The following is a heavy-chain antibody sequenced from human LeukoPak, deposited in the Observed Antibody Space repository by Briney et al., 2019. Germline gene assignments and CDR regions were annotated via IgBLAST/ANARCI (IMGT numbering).Heavy chain of an antibody. J-gene: IGHJ4*02. CDR3: ARVPQYSGSYGQGS. V-gene: IGHV4-34*01. Sequence: SETLSLTCAVYGGSFSGYYWSWIRQPPGKGLEWIGEINHSGSTNYNPSLKSRVTISVDTSKNQFSLKLSSVTAEDTAVYYCARVPQYSGSYGQGSWGQGTLVTVSS. D-gene: IGHD1-26*01. CDR2: INHSGST. CDR1: GGSFSGYY.